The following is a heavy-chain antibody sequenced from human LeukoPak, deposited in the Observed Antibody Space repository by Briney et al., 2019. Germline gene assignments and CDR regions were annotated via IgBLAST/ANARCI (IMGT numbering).Heavy chain of an antibody. CDR1: GGSFSGYY. V-gene: IGHV4-34*01. Sequence: SETLSLTCAVYGGSFSGYYWSWIRQPPGKGLEWLGEINHSGSTNYNPSLKSRVTISVDTSKNQFSLKLSSVTAADTAVYYCARGLPTWAVTTGYYYYGMDVWGQGTTVTVSS. J-gene: IGHJ6*02. CDR2: INHSGST. CDR3: ARGLPTWAVTTGYYYYGMDV. D-gene: IGHD4-17*01.